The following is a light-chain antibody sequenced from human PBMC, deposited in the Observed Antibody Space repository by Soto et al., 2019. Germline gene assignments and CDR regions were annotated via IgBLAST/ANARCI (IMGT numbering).Light chain of an antibody. CDR2: DAS. CDR3: PQLESYPST. CDR1: HSVGNS. Sequence: EIPLTQSPSTLSVSVGDRVTLTCRASHSVGNSLAWYQQRPGQPPKLLIYDASHWATGIPARFSGSGSGTKFTLTISSLQPEDFATYYCPQLESYPSTFGGGTKVDI. J-gene: IGKJ4*01. V-gene: IGKV3-11*01.